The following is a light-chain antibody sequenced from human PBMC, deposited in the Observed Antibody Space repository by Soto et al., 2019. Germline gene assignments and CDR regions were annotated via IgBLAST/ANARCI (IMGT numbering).Light chain of an antibody. Sequence: EIVLTQSPGTLSLSPGERATLSCRASQSVSSSYLAWYQQKPGQAPRLLIYGASSRATGIPARFSGSGSGTDFTLTISSLEPEDSATYYCQQSFIAPWTFGQGTKVDIK. J-gene: IGKJ1*01. V-gene: IGKV3-20*01. CDR1: QSVSSSY. CDR2: GAS. CDR3: QQSFIAPWT.